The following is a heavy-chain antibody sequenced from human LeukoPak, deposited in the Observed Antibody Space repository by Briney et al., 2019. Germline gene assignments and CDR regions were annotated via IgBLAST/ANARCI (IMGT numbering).Heavy chain of an antibody. CDR2: INPNSGGT. CDR3: ARAVNGSSFFRV. V-gene: IGHV1-2*02. CDR1: GYTFTGYY. J-gene: IGHJ4*02. D-gene: IGHD6-13*01. Sequence: ASVKVSCKASGYTFTGYYMHWVRQAPGLGLEWMGWINPNSGGTNYAQKFQGRVTMTRDTSISTAYMELSRLRSDDTAVYYCARAVNGSSFFRVWGQGTLVTVSS.